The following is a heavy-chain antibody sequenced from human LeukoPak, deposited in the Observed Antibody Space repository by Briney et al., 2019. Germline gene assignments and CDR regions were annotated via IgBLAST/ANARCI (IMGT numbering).Heavy chain of an antibody. V-gene: IGHV4-34*01. CDR3: ATGVHGIAAAGDYYFDY. CDR1: GGSFSNYY. CDR2: INHSGSA. J-gene: IGHJ4*02. Sequence: SETLSLTCAVYGGSFSNYYWGWIRQPPGKGLEWIGEINHSGSANYNPSLKSRVTISLDTSKNQFSLKLNSVTAADTAVYYCATGVHGIAAAGDYYFDYWGQGTMVTVSS. D-gene: IGHD6-13*01.